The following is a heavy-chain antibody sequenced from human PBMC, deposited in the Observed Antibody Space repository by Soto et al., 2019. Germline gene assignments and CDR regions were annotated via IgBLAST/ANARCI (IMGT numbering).Heavy chain of an antibody. CDR1: GGTFSSYA. CDR2: IIPIFGTA. V-gene: IGHV1-69*13. CDR3: AAGPGTAVAEYYYYYYGMDV. D-gene: IGHD6-19*01. Sequence: SVKVSCKASGGTFSSYAISWVRQAPGQGLEWMGGIIPIFGTANYAQKFQGRVTITADESTSTAYMELSSLRSEDTAVYYCAAGPGTAVAEYYYYYYGMDVWGQATKVTVYS. J-gene: IGHJ6*02.